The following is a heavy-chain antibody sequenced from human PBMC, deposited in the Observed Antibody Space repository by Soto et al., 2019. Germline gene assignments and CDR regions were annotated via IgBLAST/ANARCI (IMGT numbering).Heavy chain of an antibody. D-gene: IGHD3-16*02. CDR2: IKRKTDGATT. Sequence: GGSLRLSCEASGFLFNNAWMSWVRQPPGKGLEWVGRIKRKTDGATTDYAPPVRGRFTISRDDSKNTLYLQMNSLKTEDTAMYFCSTDSYDFVWGSYRFLQYRGQGTLVTVPS. V-gene: IGHV3-15*01. CDR1: GFLFNNAW. CDR3: STDSYDFVWGSYRFLQY. J-gene: IGHJ4*02.